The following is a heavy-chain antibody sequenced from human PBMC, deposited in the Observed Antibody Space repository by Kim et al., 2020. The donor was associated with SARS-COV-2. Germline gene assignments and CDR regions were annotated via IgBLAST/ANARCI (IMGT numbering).Heavy chain of an antibody. CDR1: GYTFTGYY. V-gene: IGHV1-2*02. J-gene: IGHJ4*02. D-gene: IGHD4-17*01. CDR3: ARGKTVTTKTKPYYFDY. Sequence: ASVKVSCKASGYTFTGYYMHWVRQAPGQGLEWMGWINPNSGGTNYAQKFQGRVTMTRDTSISTAYMELSRLRSDDTAVYYCARGKTVTTKTKPYYFDYWGQGTLVTVSS. CDR2: INPNSGGT.